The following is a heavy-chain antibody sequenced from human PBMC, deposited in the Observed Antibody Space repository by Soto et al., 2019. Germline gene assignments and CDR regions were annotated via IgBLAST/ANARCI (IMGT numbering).Heavy chain of an antibody. J-gene: IGHJ5*02. CDR1: GGTFSSYA. CDR3: ARDQYYYDSSGYYPTGWFDP. D-gene: IGHD3-22*01. CDR2: IIPIFGTA. V-gene: IGHV1-69*13. Sequence: SVKVSCKASGGTFSSYAISWVRQAPGQGLEWMGGIIPIFGTANYAQKFQGRVTITADESTSTAYMELSSLRSEDTAVYYCARDQYYYDSSGYYPTGWFDPWGQGTLVTVSS.